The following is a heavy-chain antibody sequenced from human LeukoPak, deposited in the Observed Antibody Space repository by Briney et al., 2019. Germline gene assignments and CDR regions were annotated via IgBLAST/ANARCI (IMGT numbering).Heavy chain of an antibody. CDR3: AKWGPYYDILTGYFQGHFDY. Sequence: GGSLRLSCAASGFTFSSYAMSWVRQAPGKGLEWVSAISGSGGSTYYADSVKGRFTISRDNSKITLYLQMNSLRAEGTAVYYCAKWGPYYDILTGYFQGHFDYWGQGTLVTVSS. J-gene: IGHJ4*02. CDR1: GFTFSSYA. CDR2: ISGSGGST. D-gene: IGHD3-9*01. V-gene: IGHV3-23*01.